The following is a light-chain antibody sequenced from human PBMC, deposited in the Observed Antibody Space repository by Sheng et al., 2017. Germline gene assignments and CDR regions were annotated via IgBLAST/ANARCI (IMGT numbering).Light chain of an antibody. CDR1: QGISSY. V-gene: IGKV1-5*03. J-gene: IGKJ2*01. CDR3: QQYNSYSYT. Sequence: DIQLTQSPSFLSVSVGDRVTITCRASQGISSYLAWYQQKPGKAPKLLIYKAYSLESGVPSRFSGSGSGTEFTLTISSLQPDDFATYYCQQYNSYSYTFGQGTKLEIK. CDR2: KAY.